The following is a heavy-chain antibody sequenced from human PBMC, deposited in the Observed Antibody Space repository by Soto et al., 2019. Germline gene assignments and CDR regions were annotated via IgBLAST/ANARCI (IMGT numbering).Heavy chain of an antibody. CDR2: IYYSGTT. CDR1: GGSISNYY. Sequence: SETLSLTCTVSGGSISNYYWNWIRQPPGKGLEWIGYIYYSGTTNYNPSLKSRLTISLDTSKNQFSLQLTSVTPEDAAVYYCGRGNSGLRAFDVWGQGTMVTVSS. J-gene: IGHJ3*01. D-gene: IGHD6-19*01. CDR3: GRGNSGLRAFDV. V-gene: IGHV4-59*08.